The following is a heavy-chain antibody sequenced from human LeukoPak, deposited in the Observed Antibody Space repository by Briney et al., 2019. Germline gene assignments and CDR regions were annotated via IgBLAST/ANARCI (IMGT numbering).Heavy chain of an antibody. V-gene: IGHV3-23*01. J-gene: IGHJ4*02. D-gene: IGHD5-18*01. Sequence: GGSLRLSCAASGFSFSNYWMDWVRQAPGKGLELVSAIRGSGGSTYYAECVKGRFTISRDNSKNTLYLQMNSLRAEDTAVYYCAKALPVDTAMVTGYFDYWGQGTLVTVSS. CDR1: GFSFSNYW. CDR3: AKALPVDTAMVTGYFDY. CDR2: IRGSGGST.